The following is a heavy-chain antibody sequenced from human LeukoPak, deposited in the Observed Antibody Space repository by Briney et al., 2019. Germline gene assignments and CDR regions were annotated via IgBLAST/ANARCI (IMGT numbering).Heavy chain of an antibody. D-gene: IGHD3-3*01. CDR3: ARDRAPYYDFWSGPGWFDP. Sequence: SETLSLNCTVSGGSISSYYWSWIRQPARKGLEWIGRIYSSGNTNYNPSLKSRVTISVDTSKNQFSLKLSSVTAADTAVYYCARDRAPYYDFWSGPGWFDPWGQGTLVTVSS. J-gene: IGHJ5*02. V-gene: IGHV4-4*07. CDR1: GGSISSYY. CDR2: IYSSGNT.